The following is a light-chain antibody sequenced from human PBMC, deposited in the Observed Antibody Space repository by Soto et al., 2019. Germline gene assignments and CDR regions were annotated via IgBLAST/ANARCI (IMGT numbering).Light chain of an antibody. CDR2: EVT. V-gene: IGLV2-14*01. CDR3: SSYGSTPTRYV. CDR1: SRDVADYSY. Sequence: QSALTQPASVSGSPGQSITISCTRTSRDVADYSYVSWYQQHPGKAPKLIIYEVTNRPSGVSNRFSGSKSGNTASLTISGLQAEDEADYFCSSYGSTPTRYVFGTGTKLNVL. J-gene: IGLJ1*01.